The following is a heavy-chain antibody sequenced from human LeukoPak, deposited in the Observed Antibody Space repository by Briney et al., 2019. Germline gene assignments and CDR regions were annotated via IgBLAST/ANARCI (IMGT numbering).Heavy chain of an antibody. CDR1: GFTFSSYS. V-gene: IGHV3-21*01. D-gene: IGHD6-13*01. CDR2: ISSSSSYT. J-gene: IGHJ4*02. CDR3: ASDAGYSSSCYYY. Sequence: GWSLPLSRLASGFTFSSYSMNWVRQAPAKGLEWVSSISSSSSYTYYADSVKGRFTISKDNAKNSLYLQMNSLRAEDTAVYYWASDAGYSSSCYYYWGQGTLVTVSS.